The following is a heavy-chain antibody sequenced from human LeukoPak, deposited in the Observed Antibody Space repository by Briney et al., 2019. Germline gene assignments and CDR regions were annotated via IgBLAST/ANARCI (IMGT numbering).Heavy chain of an antibody. D-gene: IGHD3-10*01. Sequence: SETLPLTCSVSGAPISSYYWTWIRQFPGKGLEWIAYIYDGGSTYVNPSLKSRVTMSLDTSKNQFSLRLTSMTAADTAVYYCARHGPISMGRDRDDSFDIWGQGTMVTVSS. CDR3: ARHGPISMGRDRDDSFDI. CDR2: IYDGGST. J-gene: IGHJ3*02. V-gene: IGHV4-59*08. CDR1: GAPISSYY.